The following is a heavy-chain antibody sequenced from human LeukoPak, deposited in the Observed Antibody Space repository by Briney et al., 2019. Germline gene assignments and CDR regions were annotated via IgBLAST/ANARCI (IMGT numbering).Heavy chain of an antibody. Sequence: PGGSLRLSCAASGFTFDDYAMHWVRQAPGKGLEWVSGISWNSGSIGYADSVKGRFTISRDNAKNTLYLQMNSLRAEDTAVYYCARGGYLWDYWGQGTLVTVSS. V-gene: IGHV3-9*01. D-gene: IGHD3-16*02. CDR2: ISWNSGSI. CDR1: GFTFDDYA. CDR3: ARGGYLWDY. J-gene: IGHJ4*02.